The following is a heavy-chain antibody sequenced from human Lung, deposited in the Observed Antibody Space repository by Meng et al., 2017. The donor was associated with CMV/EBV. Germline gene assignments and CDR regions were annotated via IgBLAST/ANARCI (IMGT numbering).Heavy chain of an antibody. CDR3: ARGSIDYYDSSGYYGLFDY. D-gene: IGHD3-22*01. V-gene: IGHV3-64*02. CDR2: ISSNGGST. CDR1: FSSYA. Sequence: FSSYAMHWVRQAPGKRLEYVSAISSNGGSTYYADSVKGRFTITRDNSKNTLYLQMGSLRAEDMAVYYCARGSIDYYDSSGYYGLFDYWGQGTLVTVSS. J-gene: IGHJ4*02.